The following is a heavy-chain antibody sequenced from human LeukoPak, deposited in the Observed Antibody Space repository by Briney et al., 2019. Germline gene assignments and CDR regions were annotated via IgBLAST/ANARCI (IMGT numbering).Heavy chain of an antibody. Sequence: PSETLSLTCTVSGGSISSSSYYWGWIRQPPGKGLEWIGSIYYSGSTYYNPSLKSRVTISVDTSKNQFSLKLSSVTAADTAVYYCARGLSHIVVVPAATPDWFDPWGQGTLVTVSS. V-gene: IGHV4-39*01. J-gene: IGHJ5*02. CDR1: GGSISSSSYY. D-gene: IGHD2-2*01. CDR3: ARGLSHIVVVPAATPDWFDP. CDR2: IYYSGST.